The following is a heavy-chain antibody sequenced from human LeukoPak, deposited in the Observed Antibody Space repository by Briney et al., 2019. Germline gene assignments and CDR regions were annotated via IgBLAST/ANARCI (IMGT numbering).Heavy chain of an antibody. CDR2: IWYDGSDK. J-gene: IGHJ4*02. V-gene: IGHV3-33*01. D-gene: IGHD6-19*01. CDR3: ARDLAVAGGFDY. CDR1: GFTFSSYG. Sequence: GGSLRLSCAASGFTFSSYGMHWVRQAPGKGLEWVAVIWYDGSDKYYADSVKGRFTISRDNSKNTLYLQMNSLRAEDTAVYYCARDLAVAGGFDYWGQGTLVTVSS.